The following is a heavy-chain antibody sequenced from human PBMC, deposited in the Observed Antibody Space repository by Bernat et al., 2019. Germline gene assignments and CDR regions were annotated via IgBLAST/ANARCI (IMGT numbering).Heavy chain of an antibody. J-gene: IGHJ4*02. CDR1: GFTFSSYE. Sequence: EVQLVESGGGLVQPGGSLRLSCAASGFTFSSYEMNWVRQAPGKGLEWVSYISSSGSTIYSADSVKGRFTISRDNAKNSLYLQMNSLRAEDTAVYYCARDAAVAGSSEFDYWGQGTLVTVSS. CDR2: ISSSGSTI. D-gene: IGHD6-19*01. CDR3: ARDAAVAGSSEFDY. V-gene: IGHV3-48*03.